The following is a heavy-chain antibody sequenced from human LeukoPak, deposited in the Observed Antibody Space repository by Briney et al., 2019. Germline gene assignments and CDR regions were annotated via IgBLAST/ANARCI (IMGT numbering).Heavy chain of an antibody. Sequence: GGSLRLSCVASGFKFNTYWMTWVRQTPGKGLEWVANIKTDGSEKTHVNSVKGRFSISRDNAKNSLYLQMTGLRVEDTAVYYCAKGLWNFDCWGQGTLVTVSS. D-gene: IGHD3-3*01. V-gene: IGHV3-7*01. CDR2: IKTDGSEK. CDR1: GFKFNTYW. J-gene: IGHJ4*02. CDR3: AKGLWNFDC.